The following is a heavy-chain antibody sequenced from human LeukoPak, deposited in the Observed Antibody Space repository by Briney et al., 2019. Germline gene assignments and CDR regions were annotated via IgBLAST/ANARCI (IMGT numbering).Heavy chain of an antibody. CDR3: ARAQSDSSGYYYVGDY. V-gene: IGHV3-72*01. D-gene: IGHD3-22*01. CDR2: TRKKAKGYTT. CDR1: GFTLSDYY. J-gene: IGHJ4*02. Sequence: QTGGSQRLSCAASGFTLSDYYMDWVRQAPGQGLEWVARTRKKAKGYTTEYAASVKGRFTISRDDSKNSVDLQMDSLITEDTAVYYCARAQSDSSGYYYVGDYWGQGTLVTVSS.